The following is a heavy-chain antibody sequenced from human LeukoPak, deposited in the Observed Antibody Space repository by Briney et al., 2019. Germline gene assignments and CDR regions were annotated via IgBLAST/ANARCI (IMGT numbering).Heavy chain of an antibody. CDR3: ARVTRRRTTGEIFGRYLDS. Sequence: SQTLSLTCGVYGGSFSGYLWTWIRQSPGQGLEWIGEISSGGNSNENPSLKSRVSISVDTSKSQFSLKLNSVTAADTGVYYCARVTRRRTTGEIFGRYLDSWGPGSLVRVSS. CDR1: GGSFSGYL. J-gene: IGHJ4*01. CDR2: ISSGGNS. V-gene: IGHV4-34*01. D-gene: IGHD3-10*01.